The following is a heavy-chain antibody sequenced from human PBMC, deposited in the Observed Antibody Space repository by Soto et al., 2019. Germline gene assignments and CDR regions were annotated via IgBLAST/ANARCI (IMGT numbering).Heavy chain of an antibody. J-gene: IGHJ4*02. CDR2: ISYDGSNK. Sequence: GGSLRLSCAASGFTFSSYAMHWVRQAPGKGLEWVAVISYDGSNKYYADSVKGRFTISRDNSKNTLYLQMNSLRAEDTAVYYCARGLVVITRGYWGQGTLVTVSS. CDR1: GFTFSSYA. V-gene: IGHV3-30-3*01. D-gene: IGHD3-22*01. CDR3: ARGLVVITRGY.